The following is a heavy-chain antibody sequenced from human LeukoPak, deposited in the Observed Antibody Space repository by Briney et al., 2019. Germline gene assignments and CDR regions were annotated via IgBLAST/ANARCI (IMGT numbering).Heavy chain of an antibody. J-gene: IGHJ4*02. D-gene: IGHD4-4*01. CDR2: IISSAAST. CDR3: AKSAPSKY. Sequence: GESLKISCTVSGLTFGDYAMSWVRQAPGKGLEWVSHIISSAASTDYADSVKGRFTISRDNSKNTLYLQVTSLRAEDTAVYYCAKSAPSKYWGQGTLVTVSS. V-gene: IGHV3-23*01. CDR1: GLTFGDYA.